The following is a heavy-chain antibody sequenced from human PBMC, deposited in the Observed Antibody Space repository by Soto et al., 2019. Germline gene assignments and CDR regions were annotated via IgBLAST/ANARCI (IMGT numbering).Heavy chain of an antibody. CDR2: IYSGGST. D-gene: IGHD5-12*01. J-gene: IGHJ3*02. CDR1: GFTVSSNY. V-gene: IGHV3-66*01. Sequence: GGSLRVSCAASGFTVSSNYMSWVRQAPGKGLEWVSVIYSGGSTYYADSVKGRFTISRDNSKNTLYLQMNSLRAEDTAVYYCARDRYSGYDSPVDALDIWGQGTMGTVAS. CDR3: ARDRYSGYDSPVDALDI.